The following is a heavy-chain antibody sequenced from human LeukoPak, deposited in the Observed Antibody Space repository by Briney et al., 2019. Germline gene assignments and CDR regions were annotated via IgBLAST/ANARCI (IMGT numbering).Heavy chain of an antibody. V-gene: IGHV3-23*01. J-gene: IGHJ4*02. CDR3: ATTDRYCSGGSCYSGLFDY. CDR2: ISGSGGST. Sequence: GGSLRLSCAASGFTFSSYAMSWVRQAPGKGLEWVPAISGSGGSTYYADSVKGRFTISRDNSKNTLYLQMNSLRAEDTAVYYCATTDRYCSGGSCYSGLFDYWGQGTLVTVSS. CDR1: GFTFSSYA. D-gene: IGHD2-15*01.